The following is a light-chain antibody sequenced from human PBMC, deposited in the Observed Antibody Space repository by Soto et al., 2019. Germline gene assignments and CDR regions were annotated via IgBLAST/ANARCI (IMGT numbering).Light chain of an antibody. Sequence: ETVMTQSPATLSVSPGERATLSCRASRSVSSNLAWYQQKPGQTPRLLIYGASARATGIPARFSGSASGTEFILPISSLQSEDFAVYYCQQYNVSPFTFGPGTKVDIK. J-gene: IGKJ3*01. CDR3: QQYNVSPFT. CDR2: GAS. V-gene: IGKV3-15*01. CDR1: RSVSSN.